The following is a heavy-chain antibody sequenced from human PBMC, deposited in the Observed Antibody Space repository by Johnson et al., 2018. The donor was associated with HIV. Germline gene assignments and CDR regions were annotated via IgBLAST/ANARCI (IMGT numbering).Heavy chain of an antibody. J-gene: IGHJ3*01. CDR2: IRYDGSNK. V-gene: IGHV3-30*02. D-gene: IGHD3-3*01. CDR1: AFSFSTAW. CDR3: AREAYYARAFDL. Sequence: QVQLVEHGGGLVKPGRSLRVSCAASAFSFSTAWMSWVRQATGKGMEWVAFIRYDGSNKYYADSLKGRFAISRDNSRNTLDLRMDSLRVEDTAVYYCAREAYYARAFDLWGQGTMVTVSS.